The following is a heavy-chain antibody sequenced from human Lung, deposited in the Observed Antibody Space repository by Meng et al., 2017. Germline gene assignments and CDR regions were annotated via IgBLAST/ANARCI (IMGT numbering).Heavy chain of an antibody. CDR1: GFSFTDAW. V-gene: IGHV3-15*01. Sequence: VRLAEAGGGLVKPGWSLRLSCVASGFSFTDAWMSWVRAAPGKGLEWVGRIKSNSDGGTTDYAAPVKGRFTISRDDSKNTLYLQMNSLITEDTAVYFCATGAAAADHWGQGTLVTVSS. J-gene: IGHJ4*02. D-gene: IGHD6-13*01. CDR3: ATGAAAADH. CDR2: IKSNSDGGTT.